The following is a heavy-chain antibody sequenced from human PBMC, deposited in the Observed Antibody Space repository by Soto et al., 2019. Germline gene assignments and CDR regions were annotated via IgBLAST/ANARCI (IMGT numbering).Heavy chain of an antibody. CDR1: GYTFTSYG. CDR2: ISAYNGNT. D-gene: IGHD6-19*01. V-gene: IGHV1-18*01. Sequence: QVQLVQSGAEVKKPGASVKVSCKASGYTFTSYGISWVRQAPGQGLEWMGWISAYNGNTNYAQKVQGRVTMTTDTSTSRASMELRSRRSDDTAVDYCARDYRYSSGWYVDSWGQGTLVTVSS. CDR3: ARDYRYSSGWYVDS. J-gene: IGHJ4*02.